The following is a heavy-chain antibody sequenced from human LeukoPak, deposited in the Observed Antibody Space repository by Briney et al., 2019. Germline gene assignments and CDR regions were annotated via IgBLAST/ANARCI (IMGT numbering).Heavy chain of an antibody. V-gene: IGHV6-1*01. J-gene: IGHJ6*02. CDR1: GDGVSSNSAA. Sequence: SQTLSLTCAISGDGVSSNSAAWNWIRQSPSRGLEWLGSTYYRSKWYNDYAVSVKSRITINPDTSKNQFSLQLNSVTPEDTAVYYCARGAGIAVAGTNYYYYGMDVWGQGTTVTVSS. D-gene: IGHD6-19*01. CDR2: TYYRSKWYN. CDR3: ARGAGIAVAGTNYYYYGMDV.